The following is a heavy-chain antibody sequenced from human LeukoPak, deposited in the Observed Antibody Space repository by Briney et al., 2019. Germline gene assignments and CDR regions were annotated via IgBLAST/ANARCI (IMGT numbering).Heavy chain of an antibody. CDR1: DGSMISYH. D-gene: IGHD3-10*02. CDR2: IYTTGST. Sequence: SETLSLTCSVSDGSMISYHWSWIRQPAGMGLEWIGRIYTTGSTDYNPSLMSRVTMSVDTSKNQFSLKLRSVTAADTAVYYCARAERTVNVFDSWGQGTIVTVSS. J-gene: IGHJ3*01. CDR3: ARAERTVNVFDS. V-gene: IGHV4-4*07.